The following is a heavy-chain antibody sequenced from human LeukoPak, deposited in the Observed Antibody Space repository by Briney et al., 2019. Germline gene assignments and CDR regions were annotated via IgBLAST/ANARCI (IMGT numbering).Heavy chain of an antibody. CDR2: IKSKTDGGTT. Sequence: GGSLRLSCAASGFTFSNAWMSWVRQAPGKGLEWVGRIKSKTDGGTTDYAAPVKGRFTISRDDSKNTLYLQMNSLKTEDTAVYYCTTSQRITMVRGVITHGPPPDYWGQGTLVTVSS. CDR3: TTSQRITMVRGVITHGPPPDY. D-gene: IGHD3-10*01. CDR1: GFTFSNAW. V-gene: IGHV3-15*01. J-gene: IGHJ4*02.